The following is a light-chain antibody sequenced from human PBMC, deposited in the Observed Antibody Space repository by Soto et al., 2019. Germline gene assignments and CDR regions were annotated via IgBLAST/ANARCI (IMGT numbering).Light chain of an antibody. V-gene: IGKV3-20*01. Sequence: ETVLTQSPGTLSLSPGEGATLSCRASQRITSNYLGWYQRKPGQAPRLLIYGASRRATGIPDRFSGSGSGTDFTLTISRLEPEDFAVYYCQQYDSSLWTFGQGTKVDIK. CDR1: QRITSNY. J-gene: IGKJ1*01. CDR3: QQYDSSLWT. CDR2: GAS.